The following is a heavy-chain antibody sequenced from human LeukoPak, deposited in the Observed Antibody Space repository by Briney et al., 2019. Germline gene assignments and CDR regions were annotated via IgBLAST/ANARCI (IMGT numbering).Heavy chain of an antibody. CDR2: ISGSGGST. Sequence: GGSLRLSCAASGFTFSSYWMSWVRQAPGKGLEWVSSISGSGGSTYYADSVKGRFTISRDNSKNTLFLQMNSLRAEDTAVYYCARPRFLEWSNDYWGQGTLVTVSS. CDR3: ARPRFLEWSNDY. D-gene: IGHD3-3*01. V-gene: IGHV3-23*01. J-gene: IGHJ4*02. CDR1: GFTFSSYW.